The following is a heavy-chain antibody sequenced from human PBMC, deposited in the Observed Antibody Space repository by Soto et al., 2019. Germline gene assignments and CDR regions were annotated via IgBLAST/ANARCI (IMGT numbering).Heavy chain of an antibody. CDR3: ATYSGNYERYGVYYGMDV. Sequence: PGGSLRLSCAASGFTFSNYAIGWVRQAPGKGLEWVSSISGSGGSTYYADSVKGGFTISRDNSKNTLYLQMNSLRAEDTAVYYCATYSGNYERYGVYYGMDVWGQGTTVTVSS. J-gene: IGHJ6*02. CDR2: ISGSGGST. CDR1: GFTFSNYA. D-gene: IGHD1-26*01. V-gene: IGHV3-23*01.